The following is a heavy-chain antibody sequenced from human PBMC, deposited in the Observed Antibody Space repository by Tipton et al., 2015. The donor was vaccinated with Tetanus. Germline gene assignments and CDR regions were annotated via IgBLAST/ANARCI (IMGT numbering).Heavy chain of an antibody. J-gene: IGHJ3*02. CDR2: IYHSGTA. D-gene: IGHD2-8*02. CDR3: ARLLVADAFDI. V-gene: IGHV4-39*07. CDR1: GDSISSSSRY. Sequence: TLSLTCTVSGDSISSSSRYWGWIRQPPGKGLEWIGSIYHSGTAYYNPSLKSRVTISVDRSENQFSLKLNSVTAADTAMYYCARLLVADAFDIWGQGTMVTVSS.